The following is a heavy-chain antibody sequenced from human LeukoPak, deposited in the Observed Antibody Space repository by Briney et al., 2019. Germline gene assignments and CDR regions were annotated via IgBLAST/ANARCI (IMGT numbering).Heavy chain of an antibody. V-gene: IGHV1-46*01. J-gene: IGHJ3*02. CDR3: ARSSAYYDEADI. D-gene: IGHD3-22*01. CDR1: GYSFTSYY. CDR2: INPSGGST. Sequence: ASVKVSCKTSGYSFTSYYIHWVRQAPGQGLEWMGIINPSGGSTTYAQKFQGRLTMASDTSTSTVYMELSSLRSEDTAMYYCARSSAYYDEADIWGQGTMVTVSS.